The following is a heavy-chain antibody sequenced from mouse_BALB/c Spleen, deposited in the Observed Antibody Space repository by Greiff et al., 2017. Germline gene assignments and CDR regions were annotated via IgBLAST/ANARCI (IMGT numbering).Heavy chain of an antibody. V-gene: IGHV1-14*01. CDR1: GYTFTSYV. Sequence: EVQLQESGAELVRPGASVKLSCKASGYTFTSYVMHWVKQKPGQGLEWIGYINPYNDGTKYNEKFKGKATLTSDKSSSTAYMELSSLTSEDSAVYYCARSRDYGSSYFDYWGQGTTLTVSS. J-gene: IGHJ2*01. CDR2: INPYNDGT. CDR3: ARSRDYGSSYFDY. D-gene: IGHD1-1*01.